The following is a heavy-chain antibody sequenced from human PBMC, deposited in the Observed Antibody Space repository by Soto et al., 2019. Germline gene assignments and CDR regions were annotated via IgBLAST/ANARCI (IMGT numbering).Heavy chain of an antibody. D-gene: IGHD2-2*01. CDR3: ARVPDR. Sequence: SETLSLTCSVSGGSISSGYYFCTWIRQRPGEGLEWIGYISYSGSTNYNPSLKSRVTISIDRSKNQFSLKLSSVTAADTAVYYCARVPDRWGQGTLVTVSS. CDR2: ISYSGST. V-gene: IGHV4-30-4*08. J-gene: IGHJ5*02. CDR1: GGSISSGYYF.